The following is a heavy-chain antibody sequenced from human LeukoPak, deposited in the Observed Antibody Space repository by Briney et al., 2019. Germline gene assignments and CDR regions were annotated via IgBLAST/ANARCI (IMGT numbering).Heavy chain of an antibody. J-gene: IGHJ6*03. Sequence: GASVKVSCKASGYTFTSFGISWVRQAPGQGLEWMGWISAYNGNTNYAQKLQGRVTMTTDKSTSTAYMELTSRRSEDPAVYYCARDAGYCSGGSCYSYYYYMDVWGKGTTVTVS. V-gene: IGHV1-18*01. D-gene: IGHD2-15*01. CDR2: ISAYNGNT. CDR1: GYTFTSFG. CDR3: ARDAGYCSGGSCYSYYYYMDV.